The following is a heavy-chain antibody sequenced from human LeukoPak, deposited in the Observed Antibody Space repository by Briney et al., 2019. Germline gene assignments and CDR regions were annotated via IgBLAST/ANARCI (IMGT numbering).Heavy chain of an antibody. J-gene: IGHJ4*02. CDR2: IYYSGST. Sequence: TLSLTCTVSGGSISSGGYYWSWIRQHPGKGLEWIGYIYYSGSTYYNPSLKGRVTISVDTSKNQFSLKLSSVTAADTAVYYCARARDFWSGYSDYYFDYWGQGTLVTVSS. CDR1: GGSISSGGYY. V-gene: IGHV4-31*03. D-gene: IGHD3-3*01. CDR3: ARARDFWSGYSDYYFDY.